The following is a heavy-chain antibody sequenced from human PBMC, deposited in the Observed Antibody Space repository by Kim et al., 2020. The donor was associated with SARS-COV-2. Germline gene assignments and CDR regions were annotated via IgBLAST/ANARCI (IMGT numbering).Heavy chain of an antibody. CDR3: AKDRVVGADDY. V-gene: IGHV3-23*01. CDR2: T. D-gene: IGHD1-26*01. J-gene: IGHJ4*02. Sequence: TYYADSVKGRFTISRDNSKNTLYLQMSSLRAEDTAVYYCAKDRVVGADDYWGQGTLVTVSS.